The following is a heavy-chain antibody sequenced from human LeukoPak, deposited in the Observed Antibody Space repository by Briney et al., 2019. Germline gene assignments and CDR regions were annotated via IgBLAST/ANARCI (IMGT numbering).Heavy chain of an antibody. Sequence: GGSLRLSCAASGFTFSAYWMSWVRQAPGRGLEWVASIKKDESERYYADSVRGRFTISRDNAKNSLFLQMNSLRVEGRAIYYCARAQYWGQGTLVTVSS. CDR1: GFTFSAYW. J-gene: IGHJ4*02. CDR3: ARAQY. D-gene: IGHD4/OR15-4a*01. V-gene: IGHV3-7*01. CDR2: IKKDESER.